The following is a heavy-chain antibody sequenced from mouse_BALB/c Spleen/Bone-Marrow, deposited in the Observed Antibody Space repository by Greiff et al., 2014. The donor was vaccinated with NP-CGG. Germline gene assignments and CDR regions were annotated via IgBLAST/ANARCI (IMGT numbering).Heavy chain of an antibody. D-gene: IGHD1-2*01. CDR2: INPSNGRT. V-gene: IGHV1S81*02. CDR1: GYTFTSYW. CDR3: ARYATATYWLAY. Sequence: VQLQQSGAELVKPGASVKLSCKASGYTFTSYWMHWVKQRPGRGLEWIGEINPSNGRTNYNEKFKSKATLTVDKSSSTAYMQLSSLTSEDSAVYYCARYATATYWLAYWGQGTLVTVSA. J-gene: IGHJ3*01.